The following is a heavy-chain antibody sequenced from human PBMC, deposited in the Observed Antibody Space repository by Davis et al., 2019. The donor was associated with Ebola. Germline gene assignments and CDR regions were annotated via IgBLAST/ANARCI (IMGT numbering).Heavy chain of an antibody. J-gene: IGHJ6*02. Sequence: ESLKISCAASGFTFSSYWMSWVRQPPGKGLEWIGEINHSGSTNYNPSLKSRVTISVDTSKNQFSLKLSSVTAADTAVYYCARERYDFWSGYYSYYYYGMDVWGQGTTVTVSS. CDR2: INHSGST. CDR1: GFTFSSYW. CDR3: ARERYDFWSGYYSYYYYGMDV. V-gene: IGHV4-34*01. D-gene: IGHD3-3*01.